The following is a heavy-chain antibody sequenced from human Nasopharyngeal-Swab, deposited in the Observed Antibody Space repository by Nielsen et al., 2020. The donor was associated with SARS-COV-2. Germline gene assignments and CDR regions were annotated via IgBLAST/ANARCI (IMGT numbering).Heavy chain of an antibody. V-gene: IGHV3-73*01. J-gene: IGHJ4*02. CDR3: TRCGGGCYSGRDY. Sequence: GESLKISCAASGFTFSDSAIHWVRQASGKGLECVGRVRSKGNNYATAYAASVKGRFTIFRDDPTNTAFLQMNSLKTEDTAVYYCTRCGGGCYSGRDYWGQGTLVTVSS. CDR2: VRSKGNNYAT. CDR1: GFTFSDSA. D-gene: IGHD2-15*01.